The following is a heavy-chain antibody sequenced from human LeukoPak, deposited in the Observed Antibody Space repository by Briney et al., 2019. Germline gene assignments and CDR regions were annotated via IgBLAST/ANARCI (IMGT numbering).Heavy chain of an antibody. Sequence: GESLKISCKASGYSFTNYWIGWVRQMSGKGLEWMGIIYPGDSDTRYSPSFQGQVTISADKSISTAYLQWSSLKASDTAMYYCARQREGYRTWFDPWGQGTLVTVSS. CDR3: ARQREGYRTWFDP. CDR2: IYPGDSDT. J-gene: IGHJ5*02. D-gene: IGHD5-12*01. V-gene: IGHV5-51*01. CDR1: GYSFTNYW.